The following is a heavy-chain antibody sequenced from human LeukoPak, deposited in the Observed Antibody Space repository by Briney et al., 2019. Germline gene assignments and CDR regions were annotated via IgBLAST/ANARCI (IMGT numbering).Heavy chain of an antibody. CDR1: GFTFSNYD. CDR2: ISRSSYR. V-gene: IGHV3-69-1*01. D-gene: IGHD4-17*01. J-gene: IGHJ4*02. Sequence: GGSLRLSCAASGFTFSNYDMNWVRQAPGKGLEWVSSISRSSYRYHGDSVKGRFTISRDNAKNSLYLQMNSLRADGTAVYYCARGPPYGIWGQGTLVTVSS. CDR3: ARGPPYGI.